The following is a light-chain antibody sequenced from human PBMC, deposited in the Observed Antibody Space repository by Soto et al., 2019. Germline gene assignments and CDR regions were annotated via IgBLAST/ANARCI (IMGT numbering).Light chain of an antibody. CDR3: LQHYSYPLT. V-gene: IGKV1-17*01. J-gene: IGKJ4*01. Sequence: DIQMTQSPSSVSASVGDRVTITCRASQGVKTDLGWYQQKPGKAPKRLIYAASRLQSGVPSRFSGSGSGTEFTLTISSLQPEDFASYYSLQHYSYPLTFGGGTRVEIK. CDR2: AAS. CDR1: QGVKTD.